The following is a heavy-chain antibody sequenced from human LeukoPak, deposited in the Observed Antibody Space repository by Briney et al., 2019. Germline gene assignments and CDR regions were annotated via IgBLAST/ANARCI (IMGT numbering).Heavy chain of an antibody. CDR3: ASSVEYSSSSFDY. CDR1: GYTFTGYY. Sequence: ASVKVSRKASGYTFTGYYMHWVRQAPGQGLEGMGWINPNSGGTNNAQKFQGGVTMTRDTPISTAYMELSRLRSDDTAVYYCASSVEYSSSSFDYWGQGTLVTVSS. CDR2: INPNSGGT. D-gene: IGHD6-13*01. V-gene: IGHV1-2*02. J-gene: IGHJ4*02.